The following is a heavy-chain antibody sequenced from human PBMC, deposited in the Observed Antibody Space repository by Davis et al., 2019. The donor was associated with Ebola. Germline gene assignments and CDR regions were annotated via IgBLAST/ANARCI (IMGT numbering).Heavy chain of an antibody. CDR2: IIPIFGTA. J-gene: IGHJ6*02. D-gene: IGHD2-15*01. CDR1: AGTFSSYA. Sequence: SVKVSCKASAGTFSSYAISWVRQAPGQGLEWMGGIIPIFGTANYAQKFQGRVTITADKSTSTAYMELSSLRSEDTAVYYCALNDRDIVVVVAATHYYYGMDVWGQGTTVTVSS. CDR3: ALNDRDIVVVVAATHYYYGMDV. V-gene: IGHV1-69*06.